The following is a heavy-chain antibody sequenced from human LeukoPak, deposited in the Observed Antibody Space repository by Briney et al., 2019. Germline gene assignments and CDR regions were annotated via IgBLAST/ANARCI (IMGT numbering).Heavy chain of an antibody. CDR1: GYTLTSYY. J-gene: IGHJ4*02. D-gene: IGHD2-8*02. V-gene: IGHV1-46*01. Sequence: ASVTVSCKASGYTLTSYYMHWVRQAPGQGLEWMGVSNPSGVGTNYAQKFQGRVTMTRDTSTTTVYMELSSLRSEDTAVYYCAREESGGYFDYWGQGTLVTVSS. CDR2: SNPSGVGT. CDR3: AREESGGYFDY.